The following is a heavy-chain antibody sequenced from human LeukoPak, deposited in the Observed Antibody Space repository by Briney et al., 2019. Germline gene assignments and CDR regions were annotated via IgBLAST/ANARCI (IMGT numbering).Heavy chain of an antibody. Sequence: GGSLRLSCVASGFTFSSYEMNWVRQAPGKGLEWVSYISISGSSMNYADSVKGRFTISRDNAKKSLYLQMNSLIAEDTAVYYCARYPRGSGWYSVDYWGQGTLVTVSS. J-gene: IGHJ4*02. CDR3: ARYPRGSGWYSVDY. V-gene: IGHV3-48*03. D-gene: IGHD6-19*01. CDR1: GFTFSSYE. CDR2: ISISGSSM.